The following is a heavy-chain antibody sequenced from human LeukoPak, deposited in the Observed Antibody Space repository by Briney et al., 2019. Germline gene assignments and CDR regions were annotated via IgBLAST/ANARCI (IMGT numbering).Heavy chain of an antibody. V-gene: IGHV4-39*07. CDR1: GGSISSSSYY. J-gene: IGHJ4*02. CDR2: IYYSGST. CDR3: ARTGTYYYDSGRTRHSDY. Sequence: PSETLSLTCTVSGGSISSSSYYWGWIRQPPGKGLEWIGSIYYSGSTNYNPSLKSRVTVSVDTSKNQFSLKLSSVTAADTAVYYCARTGTYYYDSGRTRHSDYWGQGTLVTVSS. D-gene: IGHD3-10*01.